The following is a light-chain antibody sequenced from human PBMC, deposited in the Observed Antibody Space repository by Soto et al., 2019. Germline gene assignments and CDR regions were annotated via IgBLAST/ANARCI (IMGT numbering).Light chain of an antibody. CDR2: GVS. V-gene: IGKV3-20*01. CDR1: QSVRSDY. Sequence: EIVVTQSPATLSVSPGERVTLSCRASQSVRSDYFAWYQQKPGQPPRVILFGVSTRATAIPDRFSGSGSGTDFTLTISRLEPDDFGLYYCHQYGNSPLTFGGGTKVDIK. CDR3: HQYGNSPLT. J-gene: IGKJ4*01.